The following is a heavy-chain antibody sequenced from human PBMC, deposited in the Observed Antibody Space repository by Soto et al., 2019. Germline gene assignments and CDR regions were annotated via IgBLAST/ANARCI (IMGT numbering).Heavy chain of an antibody. D-gene: IGHD6-6*01. Sequence: ASVKVSCKASGGTFSSYTISWVRQAPGQGLEWMGRIIPILGIANYAQKFQGRVTITADKSTSTAYMELSSLRSEDTAVYYCARDVGYSSSSMDYWGQGTLVTVSS. V-gene: IGHV1-69*04. CDR2: IIPILGIA. CDR1: GGTFSSYT. J-gene: IGHJ4*02. CDR3: ARDVGYSSSSMDY.